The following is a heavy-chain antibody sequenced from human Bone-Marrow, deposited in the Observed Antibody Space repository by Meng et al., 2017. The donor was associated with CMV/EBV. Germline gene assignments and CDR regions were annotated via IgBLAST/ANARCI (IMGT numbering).Heavy chain of an antibody. V-gene: IGHV4-34*01. CDR1: GGSFSGYY. CDR3: ARSYYDFWSGYRNYGMDV. CDR2: INHSGST. J-gene: IGHJ6*02. Sequence: SETLSLTCAVYGGSFSGYYWSWIRQPPRKGLEWIGEINHSGSTNYNPSLKSRVTISVDTSKNQFSLKLSSVTAADTAVYYCARSYYDFWSGYRNYGMDVWGQGTTVTVSS. D-gene: IGHD3-3*01.